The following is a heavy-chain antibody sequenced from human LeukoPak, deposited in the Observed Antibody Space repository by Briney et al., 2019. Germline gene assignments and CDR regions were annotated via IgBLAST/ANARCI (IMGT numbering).Heavy chain of an antibody. CDR2: ISGSGGST. V-gene: IGHV3-23*01. CDR1: GFTFSNYW. J-gene: IGHJ2*01. Sequence: GGSLRLSCAASGFTFSNYWMNWVRQAPGKGLEWVSAISGSGGSTYYADSVKGRFTISRDNSKNTLYLQMNSLRAEDTAVYYCARDPDYYDSSGYDWYFDLWGRGTLVTVSS. D-gene: IGHD3-22*01. CDR3: ARDPDYYDSSGYDWYFDL.